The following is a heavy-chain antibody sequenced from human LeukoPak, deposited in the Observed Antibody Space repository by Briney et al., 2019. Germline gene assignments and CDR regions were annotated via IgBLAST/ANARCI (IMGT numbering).Heavy chain of an antibody. J-gene: IGHJ6*03. CDR3: ARDAGGGYDYYYYYYMDV. Sequence: GGSLRLSCAASGFTFSSYAMHWVRQAPGKGLEWVAVISYDGSNKYYADSVKGRFTISRDNSKNTLYLQMNRLRAEDTAVYYCARDAGGGYDYYYYYYMDVWGKGTTVTVSS. CDR2: ISYDGSNK. CDR1: GFTFSSYA. D-gene: IGHD5-12*01. V-gene: IGHV3-30*04.